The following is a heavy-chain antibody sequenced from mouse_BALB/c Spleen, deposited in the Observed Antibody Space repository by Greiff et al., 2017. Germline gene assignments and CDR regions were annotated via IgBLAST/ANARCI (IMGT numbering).Heavy chain of an antibody. CDR3: AREGPPPFAY. Sequence: EVNVVESGGGLVKPGGSLKLSCAASGFTFSSYAMSWVRQSPEKRLEWVAEISSGGSYTYYPDTVTGRFTISRDNAKNTLYLEMSSLRSEDTAMYYCAREGPPPFAYWGQGTLVTVSA. V-gene: IGHV5-9-4*01. J-gene: IGHJ3*01. CDR2: ISSGGSYT. CDR1: GFTFSSYA.